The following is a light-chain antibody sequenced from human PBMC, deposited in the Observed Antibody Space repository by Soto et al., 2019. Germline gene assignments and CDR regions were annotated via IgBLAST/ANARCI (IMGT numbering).Light chain of an antibody. V-gene: IGKV1-27*01. CDR3: QQYNSYSPRT. CDR2: SAS. CDR1: QGISNF. J-gene: IGKJ1*01. Sequence: DVQMTQSPSSLSASVGDRVTITCRASQGISNFVAWYQQIAGKVPKLLIHSASTLQSGVPSRFSGSGSGTDFTLTISSLQPEDVAIYYCQQYNSYSPRTFGQGTKVDNK.